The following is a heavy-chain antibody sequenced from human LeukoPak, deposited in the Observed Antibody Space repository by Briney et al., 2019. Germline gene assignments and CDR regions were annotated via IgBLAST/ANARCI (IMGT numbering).Heavy chain of an antibody. V-gene: IGHV1-24*01. Sequence: ASVKVSCKASGYTFTSYGISWVRQAPGKGLEWMGGFDPEDGETIYAQKFQGRVTMTEDTSTDTAYMELSSLRSEDTAVYYCATETFGGDYWGQGTLVTVSS. CDR2: FDPEDGET. D-gene: IGHD3-16*01. CDR1: GYTFTSYG. J-gene: IGHJ4*02. CDR3: ATETFGGDY.